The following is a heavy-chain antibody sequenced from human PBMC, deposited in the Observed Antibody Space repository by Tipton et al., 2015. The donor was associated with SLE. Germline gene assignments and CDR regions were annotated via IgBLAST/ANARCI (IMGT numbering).Heavy chain of an antibody. CDR1: GGSFSGYY. CDR2: INHSGST. CDR3: ARGFGYCSGGSCLYYFDY. Sequence: TLSLTCAVYGGSFSGYYWSWIRQPPGKGLEWIGEINHSGSTNYNPSLKSRVTISVDTSKNQFSLKLSSVTAADTAVYYCARGFGYCSGGSCLYYFDYWGQGTLVTVSS. D-gene: IGHD2-15*01. J-gene: IGHJ4*02. V-gene: IGHV4-34*01.